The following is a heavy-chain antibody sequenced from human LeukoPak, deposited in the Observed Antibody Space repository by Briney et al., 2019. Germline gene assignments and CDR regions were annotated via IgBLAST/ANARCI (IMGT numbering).Heavy chain of an antibody. Sequence: GSSVKVSCKASGGTFSSYAISWVRQAPGQGLEWMGRIIPILGIANYAQKFQGRVTITADKSTSTAYMELSSLGSEDTAVYYCARDRVSGYDPQDYYYYGMDVWGQGTTVTVSS. CDR1: GGTFSSYA. J-gene: IGHJ6*02. CDR2: IIPILGIA. D-gene: IGHD5-12*01. CDR3: ARDRVSGYDPQDYYYYGMDV. V-gene: IGHV1-69*04.